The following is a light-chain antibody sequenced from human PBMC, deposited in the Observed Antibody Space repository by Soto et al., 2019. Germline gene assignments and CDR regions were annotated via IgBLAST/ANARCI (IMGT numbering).Light chain of an antibody. V-gene: IGKV3-11*01. Sequence: EIVLTQSPATLSLSPGERATLSCRASQSVSSYLAWYQQKPGQAPRLLIYDASNRATGIPARFSGSGSGTDFTLTISSLEPEDFAVYYCKKRSNWPITFGQGTXLEIK. CDR2: DAS. J-gene: IGKJ5*01. CDR1: QSVSSY. CDR3: KKRSNWPIT.